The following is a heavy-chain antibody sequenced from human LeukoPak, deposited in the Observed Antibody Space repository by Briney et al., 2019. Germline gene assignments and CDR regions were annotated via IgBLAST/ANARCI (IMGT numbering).Heavy chain of an antibody. Sequence: GASVKVSCKASGYTFTSYDINWVRRATGQGLEWMGWMNPNSGNTGYAQKFQGRVTMTRNTSISTAYMELSSLRSEDTAVYYCARDLIVVVPAAMPGGMDVWGQGTTVTVSS. CDR1: GYTFTSYD. V-gene: IGHV1-8*01. CDR2: MNPNSGNT. CDR3: ARDLIVVVPAAMPGGMDV. J-gene: IGHJ6*02. D-gene: IGHD2-2*01.